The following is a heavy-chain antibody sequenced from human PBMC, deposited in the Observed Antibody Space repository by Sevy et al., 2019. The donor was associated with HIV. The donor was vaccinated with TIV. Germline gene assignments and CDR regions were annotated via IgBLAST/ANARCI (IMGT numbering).Heavy chain of an antibody. CDR2: ISGSGRST. CDR1: GFTFSTYA. CDR3: AKGYCSGGSYPRDYYYYGMDV. Sequence: GGSLRLSCTASGFTFSTYAMNWVRQAPGKGLEWVSSISGSGRSTYYADSVEGRFTISRHNSKNTLYLQMNSLRADDTAVYYCAKGYCSGGSYPRDYYYYGMDVWGQGTTVTVSS. J-gene: IGHJ6*02. D-gene: IGHD2-15*01. V-gene: IGHV3-23*01.